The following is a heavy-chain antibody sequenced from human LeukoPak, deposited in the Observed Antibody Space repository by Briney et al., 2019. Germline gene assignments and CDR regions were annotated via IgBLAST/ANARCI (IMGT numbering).Heavy chain of an antibody. D-gene: IGHD3-9*01. CDR3: ARDGYFDWLLSGGAFDI. Sequence: GGSLRLSCAASGFTFSNYSMNWVRQAPGKGLQWLSYISPIGTMFYADSVKGRLTISRDNAKNSVILQMNSLRAEDTAVYYCARDGYFDWLLSGGAFDIWGQGTMVTVSS. CDR1: GFTFSNYS. J-gene: IGHJ3*02. CDR2: ISPIGTM. V-gene: IGHV3-48*01.